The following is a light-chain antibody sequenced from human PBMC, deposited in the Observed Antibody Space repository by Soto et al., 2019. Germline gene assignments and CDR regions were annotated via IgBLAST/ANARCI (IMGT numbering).Light chain of an antibody. CDR3: VAWDGSLRGRFV. Sequence: QSVLTQPPSVSGTPGQRVTMSCSGSSSNIGSNSVYWYQQLPGTAPKLLIYNNNHRPAGVPDRFSGSKSGTSGSLAISGRRCEDEADYFCVAWDGSLRGRFVFGTGTKVTVL. J-gene: IGLJ1*01. CDR1: SSNIGSNS. V-gene: IGLV1-47*02. CDR2: NNN.